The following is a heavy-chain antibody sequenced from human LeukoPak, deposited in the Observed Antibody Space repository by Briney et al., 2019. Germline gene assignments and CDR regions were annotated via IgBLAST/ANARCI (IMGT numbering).Heavy chain of an antibody. J-gene: IGHJ6*03. CDR1: GFTFSSYS. CDR2: ISSSSSYI. CDR3: ARGITMIVGGYYMDV. Sequence: GGSLRLSCAASGFTFSSYSMNWVRQAPGKGLEWVSSISSSSSYIYYADSVKGRFTISRDNAKNSLYLQMNSLRAEDTAVYYCARGITMIVGGYYMDVWGKGTTVTVSS. V-gene: IGHV3-21*01. D-gene: IGHD3-22*01.